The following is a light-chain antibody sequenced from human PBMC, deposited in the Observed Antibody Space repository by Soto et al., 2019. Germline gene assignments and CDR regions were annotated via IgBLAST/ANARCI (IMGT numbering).Light chain of an antibody. CDR2: GNS. CDR1: SSNIGAGYD. CDR3: QSYDSSLSVWV. J-gene: IGLJ3*02. V-gene: IGLV1-40*01. Sequence: QSVLTQPPSVSGAPGQRVTISCTGISSNIGAGYDVHWYQQLPGTAPKLLIYGNSNRPSGVPDRFSGSKSGTSASLAITGLQAEDEADYYCQSYDSSLSVWVFGGGTKLTVL.